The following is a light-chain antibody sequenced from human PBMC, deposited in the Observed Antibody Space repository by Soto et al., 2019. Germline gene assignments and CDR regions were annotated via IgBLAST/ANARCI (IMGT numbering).Light chain of an antibody. CDR2: DAS. J-gene: IGKJ1*01. CDR1: QSINNR. V-gene: IGKV1-5*01. Sequence: IQMTQSPSTLSASIGDRVTITCRASQSINNRLAWYQQMPGKAPNLLIYDASTLESGVPSRFRGSGSETEFTLTISGLQPDDFATDYCQQFIDGWTFGQGTKVEIK. CDR3: QQFIDGWT.